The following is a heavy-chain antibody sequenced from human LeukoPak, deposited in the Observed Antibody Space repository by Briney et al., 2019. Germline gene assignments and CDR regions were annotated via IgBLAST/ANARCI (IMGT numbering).Heavy chain of an antibody. J-gene: IGHJ4*02. CDR1: GFAISNYS. CDR2: ISSSSNKV. D-gene: IGHD2-21*02. Sequence: GGSLRLSCAASGFAISNYSMNWVRQVPGKGLEWVSYISSSSNKVYYADSVKGRFTISRDNAKNSLFLQMNSLRADDTAVYYCARNFYCGGDCAISYFDYWGQGTLVTVSS. V-gene: IGHV3-48*01. CDR3: ARNFYCGGDCAISYFDY.